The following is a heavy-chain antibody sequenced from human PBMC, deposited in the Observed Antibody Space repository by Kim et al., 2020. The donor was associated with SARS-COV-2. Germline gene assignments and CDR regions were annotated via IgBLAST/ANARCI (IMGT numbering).Heavy chain of an antibody. CDR1: GFTFDDYA. D-gene: IGHD5-12*01. CDR3: AKDISPPIYSGYDYYYYYGMDV. Sequence: GGSLRLSCAASGFTFDDYAMHWVRQAPGKVLEWVSLISGDGGSTYYADSVKGRFTISRDNSKNSLYLQMNSLRTEDTALYYCAKDISPPIYSGYDYYYYYGMDVWGQGTTVTVSS. CDR2: ISGDGGST. J-gene: IGHJ6*02. V-gene: IGHV3-43*02.